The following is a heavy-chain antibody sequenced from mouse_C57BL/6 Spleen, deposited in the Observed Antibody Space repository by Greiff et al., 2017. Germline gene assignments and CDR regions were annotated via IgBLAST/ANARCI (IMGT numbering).Heavy chain of an antibody. V-gene: IGHV5-17*01. J-gene: IGHJ4*01. CDR3: ARTRGYEVYAMDY. CDR1: GFTFSDYG. Sequence: QVVESGGGLVKPGGSLKLSCAASGFTFSDYGMHWVRQAPEKGLEWVAYISSGSSTIYYADTVKGRFTISRDNAKNTLFLQMTSLRSEDTAMYYCARTRGYEVYAMDYWGQGTSVTVSS. CDR2: ISSGSSTI. D-gene: IGHD2-2*01.